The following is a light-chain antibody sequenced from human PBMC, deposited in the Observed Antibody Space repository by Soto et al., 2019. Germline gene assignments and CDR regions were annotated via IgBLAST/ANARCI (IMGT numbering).Light chain of an antibody. Sequence: EIVLTQSPGTLSLSPGERATLSCSASQSVRSRYLAWYQQKPGQAPRLLIYGSSSRPPGIPDRVSGSGSGTEFTLTISRLEPEDFAVYYCQQYGTSPQTFGQGTKVEIK. V-gene: IGKV3-20*01. J-gene: IGKJ1*01. CDR2: GSS. CDR1: QSVRSRY. CDR3: QQYGTSPQT.